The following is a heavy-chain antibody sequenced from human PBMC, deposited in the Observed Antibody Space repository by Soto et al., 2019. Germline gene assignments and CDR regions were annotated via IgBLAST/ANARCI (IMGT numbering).Heavy chain of an antibody. J-gene: IGHJ6*02. D-gene: IGHD3-9*01. CDR1: GGSISSSNW. CDR3: ARTGGSVLTGYYRNYYYYGMDV. CDR2: IYHSGST. V-gene: IGHV4-4*02. Sequence: SETLSLTCAVSGGSISSSNWWSWVRQPPGKGLEWIGEIYHSGSTNYNPSLKSRVTISVDKSKDQFSLKLSSVTAADTAVYYCARTGGSVLTGYYRNYYYYGMDVWGQGTTVTVSS.